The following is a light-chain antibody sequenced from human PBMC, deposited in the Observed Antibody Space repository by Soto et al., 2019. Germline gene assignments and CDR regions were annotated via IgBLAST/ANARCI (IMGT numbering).Light chain of an antibody. J-gene: IGKJ1*01. CDR3: HQDNSNSWT. CDR2: KVS. V-gene: IGKV1-5*03. Sequence: DIQMTQSPSTLSASVGDRVTITCRAGQSMNNWLDWSQQKLGRAPKVLIYKVSNLERGVPTRFSGSGSGTEFTLTISSLQPDDFATYYCHQDNSNSWTFGQGTKVEIK. CDR1: QSMNNW.